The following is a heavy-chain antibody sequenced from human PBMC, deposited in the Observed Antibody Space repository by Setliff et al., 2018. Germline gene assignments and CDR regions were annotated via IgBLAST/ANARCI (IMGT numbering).Heavy chain of an antibody. CDR3: ARGFDVCGGGACYTDGPYYFDY. D-gene: IGHD2-21*02. CDR1: GGSISSSSYY. J-gene: IGHJ4*02. CDR2: IYYSGST. Sequence: LSLTCTVSGGSISSSSYYWGWIRQPPGKGLEWIGSIYYSGSTYYNPSLKSRVTISVDTSKNQFSLKLTSVTAADTAVYYCARGFDVCGGGACYTDGPYYFDYWGLGTLVTVSS. V-gene: IGHV4-39*01.